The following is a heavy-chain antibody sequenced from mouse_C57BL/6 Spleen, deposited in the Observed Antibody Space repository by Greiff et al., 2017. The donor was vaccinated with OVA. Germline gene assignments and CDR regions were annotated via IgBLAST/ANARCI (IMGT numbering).Heavy chain of an antibody. CDR3: ASGGYYWFAY. J-gene: IGHJ3*01. CDR1: GYTFTDYY. D-gene: IGHD2-3*01. Sequence: VQLQQSGPELVKPGASVKISCKASGYTFTDYYMNWVKQSHGKSLEWIGDINPNNGGTSYNQKFKGKATLTVDKSSSTAYMELRSLTSEDSAVYYCASGGYYWFAYWGQGTLVTVSA. CDR2: INPNNGGT. V-gene: IGHV1-26*01.